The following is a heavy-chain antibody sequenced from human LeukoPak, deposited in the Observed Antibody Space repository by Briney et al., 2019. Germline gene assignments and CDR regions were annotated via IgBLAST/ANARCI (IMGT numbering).Heavy chain of an antibody. CDR3: ARGGVGPTTNWFDP. V-gene: IGHV4-30-2*01. Sequence: SQTLSLTCTVSGGSISGSGYYWSWIRQPPGKGLEWIGYIYHTGSTYYNPSLASRVTISVDRSKNQFSLRLTSATAADTAVFYCARGGVGPTTNWFDPWGQGTLVTVSS. CDR2: IYHTGST. D-gene: IGHD1-26*01. CDR1: GGSISGSGYY. J-gene: IGHJ5*02.